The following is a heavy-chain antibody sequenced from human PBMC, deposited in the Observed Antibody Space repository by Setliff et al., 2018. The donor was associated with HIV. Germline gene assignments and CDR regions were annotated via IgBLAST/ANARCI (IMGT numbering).Heavy chain of an antibody. J-gene: IGHJ4*02. CDR2: INHSGNT. Sequence: SETLSLTCAVYGESFSTYFWNWIRQPPGKGLEWIGQINHSGNTNYNPSLKSRVTISVDTSKNLFSLKLASVTAADTAVFFCAREFGSGSYFDTWGQGALVTVSS. CDR3: AREFGSGSYFDT. V-gene: IGHV4-34*01. CDR1: GESFSTYF. D-gene: IGHD3-10*01.